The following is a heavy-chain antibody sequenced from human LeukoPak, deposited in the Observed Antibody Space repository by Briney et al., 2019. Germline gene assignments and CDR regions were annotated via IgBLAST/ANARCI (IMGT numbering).Heavy chain of an antibody. CDR2: ISSSSFKI. Sequence: GGSLRLSCAASEFTFVRYAMNWVRQAPGKGLGWVSYISSSSFKIGYADSVKGRFTISRDNSKNSLYLQMDSLRVEDTAVYSRVRDPSYGSSWYYYMDVWGKGTTVTVSS. V-gene: IGHV3-48*04. D-gene: IGHD6-13*01. J-gene: IGHJ6*03. CDR3: VRDPSYGSSWYYYMDV. CDR1: EFTFVRYA.